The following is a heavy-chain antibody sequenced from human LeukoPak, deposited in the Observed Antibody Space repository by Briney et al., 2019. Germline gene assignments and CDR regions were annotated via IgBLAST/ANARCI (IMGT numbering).Heavy chain of an antibody. CDR3: AASTIVVVTHYYYYYGMDV. CDR1: GGSFSGYY. Sequence: SGTLSLTCAVYGGSFSGYYWSWIRQPPGKGLEWIGEINHSGSTNYNPSLKSRVTISVDTSKNQFSLKLSSVTAADTAVYYCAASTIVVVTHYYYYYGMDVWGQGTTVTVSS. D-gene: IGHD3-22*01. J-gene: IGHJ6*02. V-gene: IGHV4-34*01. CDR2: INHSGST.